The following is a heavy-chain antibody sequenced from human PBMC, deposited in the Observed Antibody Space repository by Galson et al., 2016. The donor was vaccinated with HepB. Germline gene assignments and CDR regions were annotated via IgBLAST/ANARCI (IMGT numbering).Heavy chain of an antibody. J-gene: IGHJ4*02. V-gene: IGHV3-7*03. CDR3: ARYGDYVGVYS. Sequence: SLRLSCAASGFISSSYWMSWVRQAPGKGLEWVANIKQDGSEKYYMDSVKGRFTISRDNAKNSLYLQMNSLRAEDTALYYCARYGDYVGVYSWGKGTLVTVSS. CDR2: IKQDGSEK. CDR1: GFISSSYW. D-gene: IGHD4-17*01.